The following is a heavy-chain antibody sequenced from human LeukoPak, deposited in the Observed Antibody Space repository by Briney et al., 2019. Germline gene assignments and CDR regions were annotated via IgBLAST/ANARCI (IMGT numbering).Heavy chain of an antibody. V-gene: IGHV3-30*04. Sequence: PGGSLRLSCAASGFTFSSYAMHWVRQAPGKGMEWVALISYDGSNKYYADSVKGRITISRDNSKNTLFLQMNSLRTEDTAVYYCAKDRRGYDFWSGGYYHYGMDVWGQGTTVTVSS. CDR3: AKDRRGYDFWSGGYYHYGMDV. CDR2: ISYDGSNK. CDR1: GFTFSSYA. D-gene: IGHD3-3*01. J-gene: IGHJ6*02.